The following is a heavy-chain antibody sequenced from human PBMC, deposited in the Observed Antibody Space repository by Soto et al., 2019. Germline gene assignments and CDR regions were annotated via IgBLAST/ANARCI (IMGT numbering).Heavy chain of an antibody. V-gene: IGHV3-7*04. Sequence: EVQLVESGGGLVQPGGSLSLSCAASGFTFSSYWMSWVRQAPGKGLEWVANIKQDGSEKYYVDSVKGRFTISRDNAKNSLYLQMNSLRAEDTAVYYCARVRFLEWLPAGDAFDIWGQGTMVTVSS. D-gene: IGHD3-3*01. J-gene: IGHJ3*02. CDR3: ARVRFLEWLPAGDAFDI. CDR1: GFTFSSYW. CDR2: IKQDGSEK.